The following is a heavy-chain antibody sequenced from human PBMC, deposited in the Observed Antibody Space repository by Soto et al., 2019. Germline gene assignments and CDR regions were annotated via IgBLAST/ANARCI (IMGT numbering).Heavy chain of an antibody. J-gene: IGHJ4*02. CDR2: IYYIGST. CDR3: ARLEGLATISYYFDF. Sequence: SETLSLSCTVSGGSISSSSYYWGWIRQPPGKGLEWIGSIYYIGSTYYNPSLKSRVTISVDTSKNQFSLKLSSVTAADSAVYFCARLEGLATISYYFDFWGPGALVTVSS. V-gene: IGHV4-39*01. CDR1: GGSISSSSYY. D-gene: IGHD3-16*02.